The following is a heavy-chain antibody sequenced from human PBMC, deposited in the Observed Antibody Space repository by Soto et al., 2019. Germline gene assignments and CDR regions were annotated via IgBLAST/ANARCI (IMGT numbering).Heavy chain of an antibody. CDR3: ARFPVVVVPAANYGLDV. Sequence: QVQLQESGPGLVKPSQTLSLTCSVSGVSVSSDIYYWSWIRHHPGKGLEWIGYIYYSGNTYYNPSLGGRVTISLDTSKNHFSLRLRSVTPADTAGYYCARFPVVVVPAANYGLDVWGQGTTVTVS. D-gene: IGHD2-2*01. CDR1: GVSVSSDIYY. V-gene: IGHV4-31*03. J-gene: IGHJ6*02. CDR2: IYYSGNT.